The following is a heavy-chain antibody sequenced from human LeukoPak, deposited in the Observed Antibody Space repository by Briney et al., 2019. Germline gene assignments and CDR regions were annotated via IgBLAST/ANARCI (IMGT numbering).Heavy chain of an antibody. Sequence: QPGGSLRLSCAGSGFMFEHYAMNWVRQAPGRGLEWVTVITGIGGGTYYAESVEGRFTVSRDNSKNTVYLQMNSLRADDTAVYYCAKDGGSTLPYYFDWWGQGTLVTVSS. V-gene: IGHV3-23*01. CDR3: AKDGGSTLPYYFDW. CDR1: GFMFEHYA. CDR2: ITGIGGGT. D-gene: IGHD3-10*01. J-gene: IGHJ4*02.